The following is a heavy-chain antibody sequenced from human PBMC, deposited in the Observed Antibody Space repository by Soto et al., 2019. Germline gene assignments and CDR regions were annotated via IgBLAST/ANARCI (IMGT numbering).Heavy chain of an antibody. V-gene: IGHV1-18*04. CDR1: GYTFTSYG. CDR3: ARMHYYDSSGYYYSNFDY. J-gene: IGHJ4*02. CDR2: ISAYNGNT. D-gene: IGHD3-22*01. Sequence: QVQLVQSGAEVKKPGASVKVSCKASGYTFTSYGISWVRQAPGQGLEWMGWISAYNGNTNYAQKLQGRVTMTTETATSTAYMELRSLRSDDTAVYYCARMHYYDSSGYYYSNFDYWGQGTLVTVSS.